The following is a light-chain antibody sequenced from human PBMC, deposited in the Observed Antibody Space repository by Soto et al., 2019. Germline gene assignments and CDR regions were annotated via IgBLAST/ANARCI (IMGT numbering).Light chain of an antibody. Sequence: EIVLTQSPGTLSLSPGERTTLSCRASQSISSSYLAWYQQKPGQAPRLLVYGASSRATGIPDRFSGSGSGTDFTLTIYRLEPEDSAVYYCQQYGSPALTFGRGTKV. CDR1: QSISSSY. V-gene: IGKV3-20*01. J-gene: IGKJ4*01. CDR3: QQYGSPALT. CDR2: GAS.